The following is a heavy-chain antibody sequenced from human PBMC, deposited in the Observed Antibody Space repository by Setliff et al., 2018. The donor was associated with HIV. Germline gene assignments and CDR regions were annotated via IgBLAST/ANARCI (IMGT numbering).Heavy chain of an antibody. CDR3: ARHMEFYYYYMDV. D-gene: IGHD1-1*01. V-gene: IGHV4-39*01. CDR2: MHKGGST. CDR1: AGSVSSGTYF. J-gene: IGHJ6*03. Sequence: SETLSLTCAVSAGSVSSGTYFWTWIRQPPGKGLEWIATMHKGGSTHYNPSVESRVTMFVDTSNNQFSLKLSSVTAADTADYYCARHMEFYYYYMDVWGKGTTVTVSS.